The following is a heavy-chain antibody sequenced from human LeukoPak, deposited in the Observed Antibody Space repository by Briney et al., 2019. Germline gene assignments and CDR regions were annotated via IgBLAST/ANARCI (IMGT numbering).Heavy chain of an antibody. CDR2: IWYDGSNK. V-gene: IGHV3-33*06. CDR1: GFTFSSYG. J-gene: IGHJ4*02. D-gene: IGHD6-13*01. CDR3: AKEGSSWSSSDFDY. Sequence: GGSLRLSYAASGFTFSSYGMHWVRQAPGKGLEWEAVIWYDGSNKYYADSVKGRFTISRDNSKNTLYLQMNSLRAEDTAVYYCAKEGSSWSSSDFDYWGQGTLVTVSS.